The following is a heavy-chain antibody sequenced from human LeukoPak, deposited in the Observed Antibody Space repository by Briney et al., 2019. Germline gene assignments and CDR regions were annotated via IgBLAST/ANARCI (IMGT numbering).Heavy chain of an antibody. V-gene: IGHV3-21*01. J-gene: IGHJ5*02. Sequence: KAGGSLRLSCAASGFTFSSYWMSWVRQAPGKGLEWVSSISSSSSYIYFADSVKGRFTISRDNAKNSLYLQMNSLRAEDTAVYYCARAYSSGWWVPLFDPWGQGTLVTVSS. CDR2: ISSSSSYI. CDR3: ARAYSSGWWVPLFDP. CDR1: GFTFSSYW. D-gene: IGHD6-19*01.